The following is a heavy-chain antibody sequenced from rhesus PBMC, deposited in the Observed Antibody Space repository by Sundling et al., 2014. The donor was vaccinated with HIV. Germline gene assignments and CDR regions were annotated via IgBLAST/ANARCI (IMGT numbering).Heavy chain of an antibody. J-gene: IGHJ6*01. V-gene: IGHV4-173*01. Sequence: QVHLQESGPGLVKPSETLSLTCTVSTASINTNYWAWVRQPPGQGLEWIGRISGSSGSTDYNPSLKSRVTISTDTSKNQFSLKLSSVTAADTAVYYCAKYTSSKTGGLDSWGQGVVVTVSS. CDR3: AKYTSSKTGGLDS. CDR2: ISGSSGST. D-gene: IGHD3-3*01. CDR1: TASINTNY.